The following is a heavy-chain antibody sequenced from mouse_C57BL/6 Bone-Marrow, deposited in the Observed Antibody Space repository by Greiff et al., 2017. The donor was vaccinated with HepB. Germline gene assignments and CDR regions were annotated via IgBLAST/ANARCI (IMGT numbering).Heavy chain of an antibody. CDR2: ISDGGSYT. Sequence: EVQLQESGGGLVKPGGSLKLSCAASGFTFSSYAMSWVRQTPEKRLEWVATISDGGSYTYYPDNVKGRFPISRDNAKNNLYLQMSHLKSEDTAMYYCAREEGIYDGYYSDYWGQGTTLTVSS. J-gene: IGHJ2*01. V-gene: IGHV5-4*01. D-gene: IGHD2-3*01. CDR3: AREEGIYDGYYSDY. CDR1: GFTFSSYA.